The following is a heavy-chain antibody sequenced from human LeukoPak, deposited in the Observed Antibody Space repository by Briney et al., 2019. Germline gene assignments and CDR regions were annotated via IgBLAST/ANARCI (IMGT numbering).Heavy chain of an antibody. D-gene: IGHD3-22*01. CDR2: INPNSGAT. CDR3: ARGRYYADSNFPFHY. V-gene: IGHV1-2*02. CDR1: GYTFTAYY. Sequence: GASVKVSCKASGYTFTAYYMHWVRQAPGQRLEWLGWINPNSGATNYAQKFQGRVTLTRDTSITTVYMDMSSLRSDDTAVYYCARGRYYADSNFPFHYWGQGTLVTVSS. J-gene: IGHJ4*02.